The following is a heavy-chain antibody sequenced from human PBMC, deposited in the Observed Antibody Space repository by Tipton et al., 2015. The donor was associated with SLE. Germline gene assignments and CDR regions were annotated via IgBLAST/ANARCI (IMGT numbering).Heavy chain of an antibody. Sequence: SLRLSCAASGFTFSSYGMHWVRQAPGKGLEWVAFIRYDGSNKYYADSVKGRFTISRDNSKNTLYLQMNSLRAEDTAVYYCARGRDYDFWSGYSYFDYWGQGTLVTVSS. J-gene: IGHJ4*02. CDR3: ARGRDYDFWSGYSYFDY. V-gene: IGHV3-30*02. CDR2: IRYDGSNK. CDR1: GFTFSSYG. D-gene: IGHD3-3*01.